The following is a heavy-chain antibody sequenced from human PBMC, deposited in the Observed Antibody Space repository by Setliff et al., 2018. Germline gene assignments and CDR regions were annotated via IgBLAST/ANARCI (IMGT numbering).Heavy chain of an antibody. V-gene: IGHV5-51*01. Sequence: PGESLKISCKGSGYRFTTYWIAWVRQKPGKGLEWMGIVYPGDSDTQYSPSFQGQVTFSSDKSINTAYLHLSSLKASDTAMYYCAREHASGHSEYWGQGTLVTVSS. CDR2: VYPGDSDT. D-gene: IGHD1-26*01. CDR1: GYRFTTYW. J-gene: IGHJ4*02. CDR3: AREHASGHSEY.